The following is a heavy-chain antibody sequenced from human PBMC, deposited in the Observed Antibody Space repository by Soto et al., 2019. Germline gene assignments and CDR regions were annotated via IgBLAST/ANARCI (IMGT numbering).Heavy chain of an antibody. CDR1: GGSISSGGYY. Sequence: QVQLQESGPGLVKPSQTLSLTCTVSGGSISSGGYYWSWIRQHPGKGLEWIGYIYYRGSTYYNPALKCRVTISVDTSKNQFSLKLSSVTAADTAVYYCARGPLLWFGRGSGYYFDYWGQGTLVTVSS. CDR3: ARGPLLWFGRGSGYYFDY. CDR2: IYYRGST. J-gene: IGHJ4*02. D-gene: IGHD3-10*01. V-gene: IGHV4-31*03.